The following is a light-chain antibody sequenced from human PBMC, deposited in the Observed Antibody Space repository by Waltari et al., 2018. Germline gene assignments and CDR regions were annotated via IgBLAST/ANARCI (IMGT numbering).Light chain of an antibody. CDR3: CSYAGSSTFVV. CDR1: SSDVGSYNL. V-gene: IGLV2-23*03. Sequence: QSALTQPASVSGSPGQSITISCTGTSSDVGSYNLVSWYQQHPGKAPKLMIYEGSKRPSGVFKRVSGSKSGNTASLTISGLQAEDEADYYCCSYAGSSTFVVFGGGTKLTVL. CDR2: EGS. J-gene: IGLJ2*01.